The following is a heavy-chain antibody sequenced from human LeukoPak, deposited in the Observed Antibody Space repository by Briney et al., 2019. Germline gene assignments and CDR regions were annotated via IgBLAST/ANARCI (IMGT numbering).Heavy chain of an antibody. Sequence: KTSETLSLTCAVYGGSFSGYYWGWIRQPPGKGLEWIGEINHSGSTNYNPSLKSRVTISVDTSKNQFSLKLGSVTAADTAVYYCARGLSAAVDYWGQGTLVTVSS. D-gene: IGHD6-13*01. CDR1: GGSFSGYY. J-gene: IGHJ4*02. CDR2: INHSGST. V-gene: IGHV4-34*01. CDR3: ARGLSAAVDY.